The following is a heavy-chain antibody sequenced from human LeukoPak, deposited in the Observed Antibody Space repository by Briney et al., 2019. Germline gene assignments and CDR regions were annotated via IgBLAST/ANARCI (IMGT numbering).Heavy chain of an antibody. V-gene: IGHV3-49*03. CDR2: IRSKAYGGTT. D-gene: IGHD6-13*01. J-gene: IGHJ4*02. CDR1: GFTFGDYA. Sequence: QPGRSLRLSCTASGFTFGDYAMSWFRQAPGKGLEWVGFIRSKAYGGTTEYAASAKGRFTISRDDSKSIAYLQMNSLKTEDTAVYYCTTDLDGSSSWYASHLGYWGQGTLVTVSS. CDR3: TTDLDGSSSWYASHLGY.